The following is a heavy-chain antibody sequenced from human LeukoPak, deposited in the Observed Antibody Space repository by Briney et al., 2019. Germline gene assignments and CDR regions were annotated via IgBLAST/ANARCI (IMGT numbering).Heavy chain of an antibody. CDR3: ARGGGSYYFGADRFDP. J-gene: IGHJ5*02. Sequence: GASLKISCKGSGYSFTSYWIGWVRQMPGKRLEWMGIIYPGDSATRYSPSFQGQVTISADKSISTAYLQWSSLKASDTAMYYSARGGGSYYFGADRFDPWGQGTLVTVSS. CDR2: IYPGDSAT. D-gene: IGHD1-26*01. CDR1: GYSFTSYW. V-gene: IGHV5-51*01.